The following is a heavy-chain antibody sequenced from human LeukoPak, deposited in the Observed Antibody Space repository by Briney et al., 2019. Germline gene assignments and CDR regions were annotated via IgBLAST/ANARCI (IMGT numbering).Heavy chain of an antibody. D-gene: IGHD3-3*01. CDR1: EFSASNYW. Sequence: GGSLRLSCVVSEFSASNYWMSWVRQAPGKGLEWVAAIPHDGSNALYADSVKGRFIISRDDSKNTQYLQMNSLRIEDSAMYYCATGSDYYYASWGQGTLVTVSS. V-gene: IGHV3-30-3*01. CDR3: ATGSDYYYAS. J-gene: IGHJ5*02. CDR2: IPHDGSNA.